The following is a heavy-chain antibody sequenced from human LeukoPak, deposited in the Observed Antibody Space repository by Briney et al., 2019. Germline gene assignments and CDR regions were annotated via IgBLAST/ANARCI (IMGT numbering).Heavy chain of an antibody. V-gene: IGHV1-18*01. CDR3: ARVSQMVWWFDP. CDR1: GYTFTSYG. Sequence: ASVKVSCKASGYTFTSYGISWVRQAPGQGLEWMGWISAYNGNTNYAQKLQGRVTMTTDTSTGTAYMELRSLRSDDTAVYYCARVSQMVWWFDPWGQGTLVTVSS. CDR2: ISAYNGNT. D-gene: IGHD6-13*01. J-gene: IGHJ5*02.